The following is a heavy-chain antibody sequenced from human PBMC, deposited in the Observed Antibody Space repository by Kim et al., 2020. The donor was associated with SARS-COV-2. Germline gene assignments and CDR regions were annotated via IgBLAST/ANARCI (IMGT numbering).Heavy chain of an antibody. V-gene: IGHV1-18*01. CDR3: ARGAYGDVSFDY. J-gene: IGHJ4*02. D-gene: IGHD4-17*01. Sequence: YAQKVQGRVNMTTDTSTNTAYMELWSLRSDDTAMYYCARGAYGDVSFDYWGQGTLVTVSS.